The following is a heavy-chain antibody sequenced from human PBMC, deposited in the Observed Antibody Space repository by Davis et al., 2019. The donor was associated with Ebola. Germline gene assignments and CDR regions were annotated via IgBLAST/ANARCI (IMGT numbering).Heavy chain of an antibody. D-gene: IGHD2-2*01. CDR1: GFTFGDYA. Sequence: GESLKISCAASGFTFGDYALTWVRQGPGRGLEWVSIITDDGDATYYADSVKGRFTISRDNSKSILYLQMNGLRAEDTATYYCGRKCVPQGSTSCYVYWGQGTLVSVSS. CDR2: ITDDGDAT. J-gene: IGHJ4*02. V-gene: IGHV3-23*01. CDR3: GRKCVPQGSTSCYVY.